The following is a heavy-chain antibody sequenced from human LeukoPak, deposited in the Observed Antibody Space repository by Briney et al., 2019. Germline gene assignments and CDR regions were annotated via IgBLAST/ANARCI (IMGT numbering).Heavy chain of an antibody. V-gene: IGHV3-23*01. CDR3: AKTGSGYYYFDY. D-gene: IGHD5-12*01. CDR1: GFTFSSYA. Sequence: PGGSLRLSCAASGFTFSSYAMSWVRQAPGKGLEWVSTISGSGGSTYYADSVKGRFTISRDNSKNTLYLQMNSLRAEDTAVYYCAKTGSGYYYFDYWGQGTLVTVSS. J-gene: IGHJ4*02. CDR2: ISGSGGST.